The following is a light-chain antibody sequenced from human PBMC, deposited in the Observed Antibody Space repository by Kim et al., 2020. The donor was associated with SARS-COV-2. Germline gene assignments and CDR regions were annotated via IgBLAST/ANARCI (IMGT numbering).Light chain of an antibody. Sequence: SPGERVTLSCRASQSVSSSYLAWYQQKPGQAPRLLIYGASSRATGIPDRFSGSGSGTTFTLTISRLEPEDFAVYYCQQYGSSPWTFGQGTKVDIK. CDR2: GAS. J-gene: IGKJ1*01. CDR1: QSVSSSY. CDR3: QQYGSSPWT. V-gene: IGKV3-20*01.